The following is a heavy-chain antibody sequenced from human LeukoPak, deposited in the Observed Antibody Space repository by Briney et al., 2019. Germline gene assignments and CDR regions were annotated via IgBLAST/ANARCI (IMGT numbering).Heavy chain of an antibody. CDR3: ARDMVFYDSSGYYGYYYGMDV. CDR2: INHSGST. V-gene: IGHV4-34*01. CDR1: GGSFSGYY. D-gene: IGHD3-22*01. Sequence: SETLSLTCAVYGGSFSGYYWSWIRQPPGKGLEWIGEINHSGSTNYNPSLKSRVTISVDTSKNQFSLKLSSVTAADTAVYYCARDMVFYDSSGYYGYYYGMDVWGQGTTVTVSS. J-gene: IGHJ6*02.